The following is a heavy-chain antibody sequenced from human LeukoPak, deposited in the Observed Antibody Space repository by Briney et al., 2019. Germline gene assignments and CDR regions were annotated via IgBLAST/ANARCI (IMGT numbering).Heavy chain of an antibody. CDR3: VRLEGYCSSTSCYGEDIGWFDP. D-gene: IGHD2-2*01. Sequence: GESLKISCKGSGYSFTSYWIGWVRQMPGKGLEWMGIIYPGDSDTRYSPSFQGQVTISADKSISTAYLQWSSLKASDTAMYYCVRLEGYCSSTSCYGEDIGWFDPWGQGTLVTVSS. V-gene: IGHV5-51*01. CDR2: IYPGDSDT. J-gene: IGHJ5*02. CDR1: GYSFTSYW.